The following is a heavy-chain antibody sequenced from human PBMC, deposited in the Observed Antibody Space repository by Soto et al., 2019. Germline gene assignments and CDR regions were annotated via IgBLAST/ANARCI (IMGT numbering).Heavy chain of an antibody. V-gene: IGHV1-8*01. CDR2: MRPTSGDT. CDR3: ARGVTAGVDH. J-gene: IGHJ4*02. D-gene: IGHD2-21*02. Sequence: GASVKVSCKTSGYTFTDLDINWVRQATGQGLEWTGWMRPTSGDTGYAQDFQGRVTMTRDISISTAYMELNSLRYEDTAFYYCARGVTAGVDHWGQGTLVTVSS. CDR1: GYTFTDLD.